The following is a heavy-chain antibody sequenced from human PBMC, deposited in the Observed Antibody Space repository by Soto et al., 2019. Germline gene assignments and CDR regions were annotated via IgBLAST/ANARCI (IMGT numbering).Heavy chain of an antibody. D-gene: IGHD1-26*01. V-gene: IGHV4-59*01. CDR2: IYHSGTT. J-gene: IGHJ4*02. CDR1: GDSITGSY. CDR3: ARDMPYAAGSLAGCDY. Sequence: KTSETLSLTCTVSGDSITGSYCSWIRQPPGKTLEWIGYIYHSGTTTYNPSLKSRVSISVDTSKNQFSLRLTSVIAADTAVYYCARDMPYAAGSLAGCDYWGQGILVTVSS.